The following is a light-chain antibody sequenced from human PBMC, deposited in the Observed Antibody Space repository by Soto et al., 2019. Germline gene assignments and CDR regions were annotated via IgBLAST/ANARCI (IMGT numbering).Light chain of an antibody. CDR3: QQYGGSPRT. Sequence: ELVLTQSPATLSFSPGDRATLSFRASQRVNTFLAWDQARPGQAPRLLMYEASNRATGIPDRFTGSGFGTDFTLTISRLAPEDLAVYYCQQYGGSPRTFGQGTKVDI. J-gene: IGKJ1*01. CDR2: EAS. CDR1: QRVNTF. V-gene: IGKV3-20*01.